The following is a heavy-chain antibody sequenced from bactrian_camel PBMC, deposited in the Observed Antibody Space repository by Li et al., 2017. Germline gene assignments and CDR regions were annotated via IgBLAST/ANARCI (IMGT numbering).Heavy chain of an antibody. V-gene: IGHV3S54*01. J-gene: IGHJ4*01. CDR1: KATDSSVSGSVC. Sequence: HVQLVESGGGLVQPGGSLRLSCTASKATDSSVSGSVCMGWFRQAPGKQREGVATTYVGGGASYYADSVKGRFTVSQDDARSTLYLQMTSLQPSDTAMYYCAAPCGTDCYGGVCLSRLRNNNRWGQGTQVTVS. CDR3: AAPCGTDCYGGVCLSRLRNNNR. D-gene: IGHD3*01. CDR2: TYVGGGAS.